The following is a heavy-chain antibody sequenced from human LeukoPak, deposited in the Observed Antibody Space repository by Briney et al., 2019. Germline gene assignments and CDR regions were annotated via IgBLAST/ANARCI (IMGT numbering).Heavy chain of an antibody. J-gene: IGHJ3*02. CDR1: GFTVSSNY. V-gene: IGHV3-53*01. D-gene: IGHD1-26*01. Sequence: PGGSLRLSCAASGFTVSSNYMSWVRQAPGKGLEWVSIIYSGGSTFYADSVKGRFTISRENSKNTLYLQMNSLRAEDRAVYYCARGGSYLSAFDIGGQGTMVTVSS. CDR3: ARGGSYLSAFDI. CDR2: IYSGGST.